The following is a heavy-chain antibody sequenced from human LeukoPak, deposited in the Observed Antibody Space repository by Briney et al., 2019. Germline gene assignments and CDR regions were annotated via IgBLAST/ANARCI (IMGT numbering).Heavy chain of an antibody. CDR2: IIPIFGTA. J-gene: IGHJ4*02. CDR1: GGTFSSYA. D-gene: IGHD3-10*01. CDR3: ARDLAGDYGDY. Sequence: GASVKVSCKASGGTFSSYAISWVRQAPGQGLEWMGGIIPIFGTANYAQKFQGRVTITADESTSTAYMELSSLRSDDTAVYYCARDLAGDYGDYWGQGTLVTVSS. V-gene: IGHV1-69*13.